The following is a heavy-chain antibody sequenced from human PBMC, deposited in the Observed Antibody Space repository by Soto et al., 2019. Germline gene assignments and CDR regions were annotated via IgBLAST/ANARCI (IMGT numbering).Heavy chain of an antibody. D-gene: IGHD3-10*01. CDR1: GFSLTTNQMG. CDR3: AHRGPRGLIFDY. Sequence: QITLKESGTTLVKPTQTLTLTCSFSGFSLTTNQMGVGWIRQPPGKALEWLALIYWDDDETYNPSLKSRLTLTKDTSKNQVVLTMTNMDPVDTATYFCAHRGPRGLIFDYWGQGILVTVS. V-gene: IGHV2-5*02. CDR2: IYWDDDE. J-gene: IGHJ4*02.